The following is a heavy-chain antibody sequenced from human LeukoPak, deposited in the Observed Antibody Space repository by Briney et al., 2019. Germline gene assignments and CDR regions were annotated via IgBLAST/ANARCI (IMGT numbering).Heavy chain of an antibody. CDR2: MSYSGSS. Sequence: PSETLSLTCTVAGGSISNRDYFWGWIRQPPGKGLEWIGCMSYSGSSYYDPSLKSQVAISLDTSRNLFSLNLKSVTAADTAVYYCARMRTGSTEFFDNWGQGTLVTVSS. CDR1: GGSISNRDYF. D-gene: IGHD1-7*01. CDR3: ARMRTGSTEFFDN. J-gene: IGHJ4*02. V-gene: IGHV4-39*02.